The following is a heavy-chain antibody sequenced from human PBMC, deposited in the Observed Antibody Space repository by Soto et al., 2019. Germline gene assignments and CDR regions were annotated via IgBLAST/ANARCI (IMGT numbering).Heavy chain of an antibody. CDR2: ISSSGSTI. CDR1: GFTFSDYY. V-gene: IGHV3-11*01. Sequence: QVQLVESGGGLVKPGGSLRLSCAASGFTFSDYYMSWIRQAPGKGLEWVSYISSSGSTIYYADSVKGRFTISRDNAKNSLYLQMNSLRAEDTAVYYCARDVWQQLVQSPNRYYGMDVWGQGTTVTVSS. J-gene: IGHJ6*02. CDR3: ARDVWQQLVQSPNRYYGMDV. D-gene: IGHD6-13*01.